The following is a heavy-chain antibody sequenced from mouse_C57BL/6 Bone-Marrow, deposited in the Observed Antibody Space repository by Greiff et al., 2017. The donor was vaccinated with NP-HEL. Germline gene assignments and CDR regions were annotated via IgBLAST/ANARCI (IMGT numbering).Heavy chain of an antibody. CDR3: ARETTVVANDY. CDR1: GFTFSDYG. Sequence: EVKVEESGGGLVKPGGSLKLSCAASGFTFSDYGMHWVRQAPEKGLEWVAYISSGSSTIYYADTVKGRFTISRDNAKNTLFLQMTSLRSEDTAMYYCARETTVVANDYWGQGTTLTVSS. D-gene: IGHD1-1*01. V-gene: IGHV5-17*01. CDR2: ISSGSSTI. J-gene: IGHJ2*01.